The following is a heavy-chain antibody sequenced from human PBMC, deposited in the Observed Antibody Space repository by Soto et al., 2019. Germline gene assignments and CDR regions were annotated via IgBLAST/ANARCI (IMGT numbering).Heavy chain of an antibody. J-gene: IGHJ2*01. CDR1: GGSTSGYY. D-gene: IGHD5-12*01. V-gene: IGHV4-59*01. CDR2: IDYSGST. CDR3: ARGLYEYSHYLYFNL. Sequence: QVQLQESGPGLVKPSETLSLTCSVSGGSTSGYYWSWIRQPPGKGLEWIGYIDYSGSTNYNPSLKSRVTISLDTSKNQFSLKVGSVTAADTAVYYCARGLYEYSHYLYFNLWGRGTLVTVS.